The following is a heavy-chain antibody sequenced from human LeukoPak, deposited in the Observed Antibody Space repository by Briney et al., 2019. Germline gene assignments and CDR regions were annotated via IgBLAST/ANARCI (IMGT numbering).Heavy chain of an antibody. CDR2: ISWDGGST. Sequence: GGSLRLSCAASGFTFDDYAMHWVRQAPGKGLEWVSLISWDGGSTYYADSVKGRFTISRDNSKNSLYLQMNSLRAEDTALYYCAKSGSGYLYYFDYWGQGTLVTVSS. CDR3: AKSGSGYLYYFDY. CDR1: GFTFDDYA. V-gene: IGHV3-43D*03. J-gene: IGHJ4*02. D-gene: IGHD3-3*01.